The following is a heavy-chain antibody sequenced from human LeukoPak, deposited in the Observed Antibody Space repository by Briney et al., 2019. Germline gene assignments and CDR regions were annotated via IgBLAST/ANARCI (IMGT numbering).Heavy chain of an antibody. CDR1: GGSISSSSYY. Sequence: SETLSLTCTDSGGSISSSSYYWGWIRQPPGKGLEWIGSIYYSGSTYYNPSLKSRVTISVDTSKNQFSLKLSSVTAADTAVYYCARRVTIFGVDRAYYYMDVWGKGTTVTVSS. J-gene: IGHJ6*03. CDR2: IYYSGST. V-gene: IGHV4-39*01. CDR3: ARRVTIFGVDRAYYYMDV. D-gene: IGHD3-3*01.